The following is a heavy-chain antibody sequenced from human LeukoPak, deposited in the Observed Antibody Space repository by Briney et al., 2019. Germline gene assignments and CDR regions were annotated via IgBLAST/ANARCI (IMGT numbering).Heavy chain of an antibody. J-gene: IGHJ4*02. CDR2: ISAHNGNT. CDR1: GYTFTSYG. D-gene: IGHD2-8*01. V-gene: IGHV1-18*01. CDR3: ARTNLDCKSGVCYDY. Sequence: EASVKVSCKASGYTFTSYGISWVRQAPGQGLEWMGWISAHNGNTNYAQKLQGRVTMTTDTSTSTAYMELRSLRSDDTAVYYCARTNLDCKSGVCYDYWGQGTPVTVSS.